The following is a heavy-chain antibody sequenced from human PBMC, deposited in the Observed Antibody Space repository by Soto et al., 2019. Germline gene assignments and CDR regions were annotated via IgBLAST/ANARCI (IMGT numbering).Heavy chain of an antibody. Sequence: QVQLVQSGAEVKKPGSSVKVSCKASGGTFSSYAISWVRQAPGQGLEWMGGIIPIFGTANYAQKFQGRVTITADESTSTAYMELSSLRSEDTAVYYWAREEPEDDYGDYGWFDPWGQGTLVTVSS. CDR2: IIPIFGTA. J-gene: IGHJ5*02. D-gene: IGHD4-17*01. V-gene: IGHV1-69*12. CDR1: GGTFSSYA. CDR3: AREEPEDDYGDYGWFDP.